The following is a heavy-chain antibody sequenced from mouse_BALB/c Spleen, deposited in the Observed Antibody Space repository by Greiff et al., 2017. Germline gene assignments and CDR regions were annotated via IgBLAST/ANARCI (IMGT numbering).Heavy chain of an antibody. CDR3: ARLGSSWYFDV. D-gene: IGHD1-3*01. V-gene: IGHV4-2*02. CDR1: GFDFSRYW. Sequence: EVQLVESGGGLVQPGGSLNLSCAASGFDFSRYWMSWARQAPGKGQEWIGEINPGSSTINYTPSLKDKFIISRDNAKNTLYLQMSKVRSEDTALYYCARLGSSWYFDVWGAGTTVTVSS. CDR2: INPGSSTI. J-gene: IGHJ1*01.